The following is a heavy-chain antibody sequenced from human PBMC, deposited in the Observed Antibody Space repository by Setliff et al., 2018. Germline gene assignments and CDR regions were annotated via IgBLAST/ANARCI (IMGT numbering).Heavy chain of an antibody. Sequence: GGSLRLSCAASEFTLSTYWIHWVRQAPRKGLEWMSKISGGATTIFYADSVRGRLTISRDNAKNSLYLQMNSLRAEDTAVYYCARYSSGWFFDYWGQGTPVTVSS. CDR2: ISGGATTI. D-gene: IGHD6-19*01. J-gene: IGHJ4*02. CDR3: ARYSSGWFFDY. CDR1: EFTLSTYW. V-gene: IGHV3-48*03.